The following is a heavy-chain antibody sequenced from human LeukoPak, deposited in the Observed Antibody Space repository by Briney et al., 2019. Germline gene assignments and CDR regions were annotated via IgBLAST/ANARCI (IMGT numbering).Heavy chain of an antibody. J-gene: IGHJ4*02. V-gene: IGHV3-7*01. CDR1: GFTFSAYW. Sequence: PGGSLRLSCAASGFTFSAYWMTWVRRAPGKGLAWVANIIEGGDLKYYVDSVKGRFTISRDNTKNSLYLQMTSLRADDTAVYYCARVGKNGWDFDHWGQGTLVTVSS. CDR3: ARVGKNGWDFDH. CDR2: IIEGGDLK. D-gene: IGHD6-19*01.